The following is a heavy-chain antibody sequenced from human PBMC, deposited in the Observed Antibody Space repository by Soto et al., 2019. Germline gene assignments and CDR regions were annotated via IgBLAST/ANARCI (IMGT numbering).Heavy chain of an antibody. V-gene: IGHV4-59*01. J-gene: IGHJ4*02. Sequence: XTLSLPCTVSGGSLSSYYWSWIRQPPGKGLEWIGYIYYSGSTNYNPSLKSRVTISVDTSKNQFSLKLSSSTAADTAVYYCAGGRLAAAGTGPIDYWGQGTLATVS. CDR1: GGSLSSYY. CDR3: AGGRLAAAGTGPIDY. CDR2: IYYSGST. D-gene: IGHD6-13*01.